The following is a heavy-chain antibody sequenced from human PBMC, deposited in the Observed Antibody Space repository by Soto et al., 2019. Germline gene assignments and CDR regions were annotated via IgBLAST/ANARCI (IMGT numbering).Heavy chain of an antibody. D-gene: IGHD6-6*01. Sequence: QVSLVESGGGVVQPGRSLRLSCAASGFTFSTYGMHWVRQAPGKGLEWVAAISKDGGKKYFAGSVKGRISISRDNSENTLYLEMNSLREDDTAVYYCAKDRIPVAGGIAGRGVDSWGQGALVTVSS. CDR2: ISKDGGKK. CDR1: GFTFSTYG. V-gene: IGHV3-30*18. CDR3: AKDRIPVAGGIAGRGVDS. J-gene: IGHJ4*02.